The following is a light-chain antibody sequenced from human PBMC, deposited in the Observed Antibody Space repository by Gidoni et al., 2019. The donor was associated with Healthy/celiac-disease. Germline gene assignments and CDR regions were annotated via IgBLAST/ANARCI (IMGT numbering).Light chain of an antibody. CDR3: QQYYSTPLT. J-gene: IGKJ1*01. V-gene: IGKV4-1*01. CDR1: QSGLDRANTKNY. CDR2: SAS. Sequence: DIAMTQSPDPLAVALGVRATINCKSSQSGLDRANTKNYLAGYQQKPGKPPKLLIYSASTLETGVPDRFSGSGSVTDFTFTISSLQAEDVAVYYCQQYYSTPLTFGQGTKVEIK.